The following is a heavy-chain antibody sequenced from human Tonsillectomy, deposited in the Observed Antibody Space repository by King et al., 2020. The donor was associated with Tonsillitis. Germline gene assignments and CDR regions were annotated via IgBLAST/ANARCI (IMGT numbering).Heavy chain of an antibody. CDR3: ASAGERQWQMY. V-gene: IGHV4-38-2*01. J-gene: IGHJ4*02. CDR2: TSYAAKT. D-gene: IGHD6-19*01. Sequence: QLQESGPGLVKPSETLSLTCAVSGFSISSGYYWGWIRQPPGKGLEWVGSTSYAAKTFYNPSLKSRLSMSVDASKNQFSLNLNSVTAEDTAIYYCASAGERQWQMYWGQGILVTVSS. CDR1: GFSISSGYY.